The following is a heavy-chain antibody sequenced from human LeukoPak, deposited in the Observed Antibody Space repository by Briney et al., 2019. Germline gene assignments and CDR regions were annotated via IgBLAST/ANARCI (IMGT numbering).Heavy chain of an antibody. D-gene: IGHD3-10*01. Sequence: SETLSLTCTVFGGSISSYYWSWIRHPPGKGLEWMGHIYYSGSPKHTPPLKSRVPIPLDTSKTQFSLALTSVTAADAAVYFCARQGSPIVRGVSYYFCGMDVWGAGATVTVSS. J-gene: IGHJ6*01. CDR1: GGSISSYY. V-gene: IGHV4-59*08. CDR2: IYYSGSP. CDR3: ARQGSPIVRGVSYYFCGMDV.